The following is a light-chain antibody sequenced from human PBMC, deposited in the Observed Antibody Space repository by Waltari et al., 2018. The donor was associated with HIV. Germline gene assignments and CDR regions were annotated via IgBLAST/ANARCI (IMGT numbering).Light chain of an antibody. Sequence: VLTQSPDTLSLSPGERATLSCRASQSVSISLAWYQQKRGQTPRLLIYGASSRATGIPVRFSGSGSGTDFTLTISRLEPEDFAVYYCQHYGSSPPFTFGPGTKVDIK. CDR1: QSVSIS. CDR2: GAS. J-gene: IGKJ3*01. CDR3: QHYGSSPPFT. V-gene: IGKV3-20*01.